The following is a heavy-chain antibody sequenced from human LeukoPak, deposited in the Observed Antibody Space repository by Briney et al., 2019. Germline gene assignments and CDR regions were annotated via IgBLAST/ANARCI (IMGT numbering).Heavy chain of an antibody. CDR2: IRSDASNK. D-gene: IGHD3-22*01. CDR3: ARAYYFDTTGRDSDALDI. Sequence: GRSLRLSCAASGFNFRNYDMHWVRQAPGKGLEWVASIRSDASNKYYADSVKGRFTISRDNAKNTLFLQMNSLRAEDTAVYYCARAYYFDTTGRDSDALDIWGRGTMVTVSS. J-gene: IGHJ3*02. V-gene: IGHV3-33*01. CDR1: GFNFRNYD.